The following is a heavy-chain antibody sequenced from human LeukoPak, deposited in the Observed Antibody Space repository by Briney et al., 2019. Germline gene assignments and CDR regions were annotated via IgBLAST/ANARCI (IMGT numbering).Heavy chain of an antibody. V-gene: IGHV3-23*01. D-gene: IGHD6-13*01. CDR3: ANAGYSSLWEDY. Sequence: GGSLRLSCVVSGFTFSDYYMSWIRQAPGKGLEWVSAISGSGGSTYYADSVKGRFTISRDNSKNTLYLQMNSLRAEDTAVYYCANAGYSSLWEDYWGQGTLVTVSS. CDR1: GFTFSDYY. J-gene: IGHJ4*02. CDR2: ISGSGGST.